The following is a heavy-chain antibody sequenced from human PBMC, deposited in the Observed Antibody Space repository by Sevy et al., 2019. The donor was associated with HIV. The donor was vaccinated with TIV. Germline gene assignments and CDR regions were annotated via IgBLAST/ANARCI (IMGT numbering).Heavy chain of an antibody. CDR3: AKDRAASGPGWYFDL. CDR1: GFTFDDFA. Sequence: GGSLRLSCAASGFTFDDFAMHWVRQSPGKGLEWVSGINWNSGRTEYADSVKGRFTISRHNTKDSLYLQMHSLRHDDTAFYYCAKDRAASGPGWYFDLWGRGTLVTVSS. J-gene: IGHJ2*01. D-gene: IGHD6-13*01. V-gene: IGHV3-9*01. CDR2: INWNSGRT.